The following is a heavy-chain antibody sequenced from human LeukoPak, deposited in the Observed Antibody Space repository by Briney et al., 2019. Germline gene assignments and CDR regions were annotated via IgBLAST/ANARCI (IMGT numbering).Heavy chain of an antibody. J-gene: IGHJ6*03. D-gene: IGHD3-10*01. CDR2: IYYSGST. V-gene: IGHV4-59*01. CDR1: GGSISSYY. Sequence: SETLSLTCTVSGGSISSYYWSWIRQPPGKGLEWIGYIYYSGSTNYNPSLTSRVTISVDTSKNQFSLKLSSVTAADTAVYYCARVKGYYGSGSYYYYYYMDVWGKGTTVAVSS. CDR3: ARVKGYYGSGSYYYYYYMDV.